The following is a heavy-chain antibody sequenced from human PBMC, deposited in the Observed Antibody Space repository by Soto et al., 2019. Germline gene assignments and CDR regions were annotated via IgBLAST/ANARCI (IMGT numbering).Heavy chain of an antibody. CDR1: GGSISSSSYY. V-gene: IGHV4-39*01. CDR3: ARFEGYYASSSSVPDS. J-gene: IGHJ5*01. D-gene: IGHD3-22*01. CDR2: IYYSGST. Sequence: SETLSLTCTVSGGSISSSSYYWGWIRQPPGKGLEWIGTIYYSGSTYYNPSLKSRVTISVDTSKNQFSLKLSSLTAADTAVYFCARFEGYYASSSSVPDSWGQGTLVTVSS.